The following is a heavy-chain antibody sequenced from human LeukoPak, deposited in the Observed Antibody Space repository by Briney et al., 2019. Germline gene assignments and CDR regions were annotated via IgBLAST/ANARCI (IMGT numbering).Heavy chain of an antibody. V-gene: IGHV4-39*07. CDR2: ISYSGTT. D-gene: IGHD3-10*01. CDR1: GDSINNNVYY. Sequence: SETLSLTCTVSGDSINNNVYYWGWIRQPPGKGLEWIAIISYSGTTYYNPSLKARATISIDTSKNKFSLKVNSVTAADTAMYYCARDRGLWLGEARDAFDIWGQGTMVTVFS. CDR3: ARDRGLWLGEARDAFDI. J-gene: IGHJ3*02.